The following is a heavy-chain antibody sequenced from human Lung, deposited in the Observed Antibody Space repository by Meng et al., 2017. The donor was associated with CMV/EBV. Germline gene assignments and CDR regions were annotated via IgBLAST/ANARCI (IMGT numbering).Heavy chain of an antibody. V-gene: IGHV3-23*01. J-gene: IGHJ4*02. Sequence: LECGMGLVTPGGSLRLSCAASGFNFSSYAMSWVRQAPGKGLDWVSAISGSGGSTYYADSVKGRFTIYRDNSKNTLYLQMNSLRAEDTAVYYCAKFTLTYYFDYWGQGTLVTVSS. CDR2: ISGSGGST. CDR3: AKFTLTYYFDY. CDR1: GFNFSSYA.